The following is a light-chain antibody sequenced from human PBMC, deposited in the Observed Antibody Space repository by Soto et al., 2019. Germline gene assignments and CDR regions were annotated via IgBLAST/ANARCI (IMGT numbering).Light chain of an antibody. Sequence: QSALTQPRSVSGSPGQSVTISCTGTSSDVGGYDYVSWYQQHLGKAPQLMIYDVSERPSGVLDRCSGSKSGNTASLTISGLHAEDEPDYYYCSYAGSFTSVFGTGSKLTVL. CDR3: CSYAGSFTSV. J-gene: IGLJ1*01. CDR2: DVS. V-gene: IGLV2-11*01. CDR1: SSDVGGYDY.